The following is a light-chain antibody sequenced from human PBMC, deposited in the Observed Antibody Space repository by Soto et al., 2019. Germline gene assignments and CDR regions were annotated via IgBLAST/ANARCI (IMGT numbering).Light chain of an antibody. J-gene: IGKJ1*01. V-gene: IGKV1-5*01. Sequence: DIQMTQSPSTLSASVGDRVTITCRASQSISGWLAWYQQKPGKAPKLMIYDASSFESGVPSRFSGSGSGTEFTLTISSLQPDDFATYYCQQYNSYWTFGQGTKVDIK. CDR3: QQYNSYWT. CDR1: QSISGW. CDR2: DAS.